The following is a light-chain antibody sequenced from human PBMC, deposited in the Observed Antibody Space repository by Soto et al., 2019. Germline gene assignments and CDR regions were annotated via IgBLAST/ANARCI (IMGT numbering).Light chain of an antibody. CDR2: GAS. J-gene: IGKJ1*01. CDR1: QSVSSN. Sequence: EIVMTQSPATLSVSPGERATLSCRASQSVSSNLAWYQQKPGQAPRLLIYGASTRATGIPARFSGSGSGTEFTLTISSLQSEDFEVYYCQQYNTWPRTFGQGTKVEIK. V-gene: IGKV3-15*01. CDR3: QQYNTWPRT.